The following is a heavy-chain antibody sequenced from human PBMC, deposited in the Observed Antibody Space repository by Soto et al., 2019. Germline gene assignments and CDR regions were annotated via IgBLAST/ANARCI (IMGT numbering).Heavy chain of an antibody. V-gene: IGHV3-30*03. CDR2: LSYDGTIT. Sequence: QVQLVESGGGVVQPGRSLRLSCAASGFTFSTYAMHWVRQAPGKGLEWVAILSYDGTITYYADSVKGRFTISRYTSKNTLYLQMNSLRAEDTVVYYCVRPRVRGVSVFGYWGQGALVTVSS. CDR3: VRPRVRGVSVFGY. CDR1: GFTFSTYA. D-gene: IGHD3-10*01. J-gene: IGHJ4*02.